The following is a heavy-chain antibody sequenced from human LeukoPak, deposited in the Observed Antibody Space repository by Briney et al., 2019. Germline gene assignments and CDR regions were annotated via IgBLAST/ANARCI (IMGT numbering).Heavy chain of an antibody. CDR3: ARGGSSYYYYYMDV. CDR2: DYYSGSS. D-gene: IGHD1-26*01. J-gene: IGHJ6*03. Sequence: PSETLSLTCTVSGGSITDYYWGWIRQPPGKGLEWIGYDYYSGSSNYYPSLKSRVTMSVDTSKNQFSLKLSSVTAADTAVYYCARGGSSYYYYYMDVWGKGTTVTVSS. V-gene: IGHV4-59*12. CDR1: GGSITDYY.